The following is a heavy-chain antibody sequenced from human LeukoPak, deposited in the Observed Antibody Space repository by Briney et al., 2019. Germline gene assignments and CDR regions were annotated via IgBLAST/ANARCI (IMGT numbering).Heavy chain of an antibody. Sequence: SETLSLTCTVSGGSIRSTSYYWGWIRQPPGKGLEWIGSIYYSGSSYYNPSLKSRLTISVDTSKNQFSLKLSSVTAADTAVYYCARRIPITIFGVVIGNNWFDPWGQGTLVTVSS. D-gene: IGHD3-3*01. J-gene: IGHJ5*02. CDR1: GGSIRSTSYY. CDR2: IYYSGSS. CDR3: ARRIPITIFGVVIGNNWFDP. V-gene: IGHV4-39*07.